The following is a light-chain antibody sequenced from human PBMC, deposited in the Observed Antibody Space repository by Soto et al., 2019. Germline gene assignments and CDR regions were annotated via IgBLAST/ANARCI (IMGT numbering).Light chain of an antibody. CDR1: QGISDY. J-gene: IGKJ1*01. V-gene: IGKV1-9*01. CDR2: ITS. Sequence: DIQRTQSPSFLSASVGDRVTITCRASQGISDYLAWYQQEPGKARKVLIYITSTLQSGVPSRFRGSGSGTEFTLTITSMKPDDFATYYCQQYNSKSTFGQGTKVDIK. CDR3: QQYNSKST.